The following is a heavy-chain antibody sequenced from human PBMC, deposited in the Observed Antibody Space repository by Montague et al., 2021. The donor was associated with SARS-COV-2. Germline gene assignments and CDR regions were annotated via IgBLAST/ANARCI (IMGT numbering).Heavy chain of an antibody. V-gene: IGHV3-21*01. CDR3: AGESVSSFGVVILGMDV. Sequence: SLRLSCAASGFNFTNYNINWVRQPPGTGLEWVSSISGSGFGGPYIYYSDSVKGRFTISRDSAKNSVYLQMNSLRAEDTALYYCAGESVSSFGVVILGMDVGGRGTTVPVAS. CDR2: ISGSGFGGPYI. CDR1: GFNFTNYN. J-gene: IGHJ6*01. D-gene: IGHD3-3*01.